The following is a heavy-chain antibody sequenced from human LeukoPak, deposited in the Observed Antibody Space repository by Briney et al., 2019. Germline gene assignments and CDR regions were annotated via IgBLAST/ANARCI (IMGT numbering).Heavy chain of an antibody. CDR3: ARAIVVVPAAIFYFDY. J-gene: IGHJ4*02. V-gene: IGHV4-59*12. D-gene: IGHD2-2*01. CDR1: GGSIRNYF. Sequence: PSETLSLTCTVSGGSIRNYFWSWIRQPPGKGLEWIGYIYYSGSTNYNPSLKSRVTISVDKSKNQFSLKLSSVTAADTAVYYCARAIVVVPAAIFYFDYWGQGTLVTVSS. CDR2: IYYSGST.